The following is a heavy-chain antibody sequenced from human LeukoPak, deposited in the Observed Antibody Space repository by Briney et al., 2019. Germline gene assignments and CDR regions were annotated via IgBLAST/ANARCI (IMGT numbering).Heavy chain of an antibody. CDR1: GYSFSSDW. V-gene: IGHV5-51*01. D-gene: IGHD1-7*01. Sequence: GESLKISCKASGYSFSSDWIGWVRQMPGKGLEWMGIIYPGDSDTRYSPSFQGQATISADKSISTAYLQWSSLKASDTAMYYCVRQGGRNLNWFDPWGQGTLVTVSS. CDR3: VRQGGRNLNWFDP. CDR2: IYPGDSDT. J-gene: IGHJ5*02.